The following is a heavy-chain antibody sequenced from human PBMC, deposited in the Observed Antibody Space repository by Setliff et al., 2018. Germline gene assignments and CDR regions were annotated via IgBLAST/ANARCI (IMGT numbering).Heavy chain of an antibody. CDR1: GGSFDTYY. D-gene: IGHD1-1*01. Sequence: SETLSLTCNVYGGSFDTYYWSWIRQPPGKGLEWFGEINQSGSGDYNPSFKGRVTISVDTSKKQFSLTFTSVTAADTALYYCRQAVVGRDVFDIWGQGTVVTVSS. CDR2: INQSGSG. CDR3: RQAVVGRDVFDI. V-gene: IGHV4-34*01. J-gene: IGHJ3*02.